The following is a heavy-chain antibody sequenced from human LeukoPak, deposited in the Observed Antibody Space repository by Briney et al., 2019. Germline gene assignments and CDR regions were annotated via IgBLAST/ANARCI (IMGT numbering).Heavy chain of an antibody. CDR1: GGTFSSYA. V-gene: IGHV1-69*05. Sequence: ASVKVSCKASGGTFSSYAISWVRQAPGQGLEWMGGIIPIFGTANYAQKFQGRVTITTDESTSTAYMELSSLRSEDTVVYYCASTFVGYCSGGSCYHITTSWYYFDYWGQGTLVTVSS. J-gene: IGHJ4*02. CDR3: ASTFVGYCSGGSCYHITTSWYYFDY. CDR2: IIPIFGTA. D-gene: IGHD2-15*01.